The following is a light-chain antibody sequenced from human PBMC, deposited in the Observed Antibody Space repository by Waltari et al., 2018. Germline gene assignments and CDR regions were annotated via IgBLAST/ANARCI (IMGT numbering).Light chain of an antibody. V-gene: IGLV1-44*01. CDR2: SNV. CDR3: AAWDDRLNGQV. CDR1: SSNIGNNI. J-gene: IGLJ3*02. Sequence: QSVLTQPPSASGTPGQRVTISCSGSSSNIGNNIVNWYQQLPGTAPKLLIYSNVQRPSGVPDRFSGSKSDTSASLAIRGLQSEDEAHYYCAAWDDRLNGQVFGGGTKLTVL.